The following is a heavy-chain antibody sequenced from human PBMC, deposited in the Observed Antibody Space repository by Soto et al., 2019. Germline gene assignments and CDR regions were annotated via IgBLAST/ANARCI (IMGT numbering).Heavy chain of an antibody. D-gene: IGHD6-19*01. Sequence: QVQLVQSGAEVEKPGASLKVSCKASGYTFTTYDFNWVRQAPGHGLEWMGWMNPDTGNTGYAQKFQGRVTMTRDTSISTAFMALSGLTAEDTAVYYCARALGYSSTSRLDLWGQGTRVTGSS. CDR2: MNPDTGNT. CDR1: GYTFTTYD. CDR3: ARALGYSSTSRLDL. V-gene: IGHV1-8*01. J-gene: IGHJ4*02.